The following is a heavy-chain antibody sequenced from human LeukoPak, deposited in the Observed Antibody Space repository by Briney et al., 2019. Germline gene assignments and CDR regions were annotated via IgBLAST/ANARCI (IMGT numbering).Heavy chain of an antibody. Sequence: GGSLRLSCAASGFTFSSYGMHWVRQAPGKGLEWVAVIWYDGSNKYYADSVKGRFTISRDNSKNTLYLQMNSLRAEDTAVYYCARNIVGATPLDYWGQGTLVTVSS. CDR2: IWYDGSNK. D-gene: IGHD1-26*01. J-gene: IGHJ4*02. CDR3: ARNIVGATPLDY. CDR1: GFTFSSYG. V-gene: IGHV3-33*01.